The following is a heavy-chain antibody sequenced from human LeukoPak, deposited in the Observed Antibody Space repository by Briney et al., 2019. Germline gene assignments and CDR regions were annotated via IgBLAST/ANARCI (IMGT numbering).Heavy chain of an antibody. CDR2: IYSGGST. CDR1: VFTVSSNY. CDR3: ARGRIAALHY. Sequence: GGSLRLSCASSVFTVSSNYMSWVRQAPGKGLEWVSVIYSGGSTYYADSVKGRFTISRDNSKNTLYLQMNSLRAEDTAVYYCARGRIAALHYWGQGTLVTVSS. J-gene: IGHJ4*02. V-gene: IGHV3-66*01. D-gene: IGHD6-13*01.